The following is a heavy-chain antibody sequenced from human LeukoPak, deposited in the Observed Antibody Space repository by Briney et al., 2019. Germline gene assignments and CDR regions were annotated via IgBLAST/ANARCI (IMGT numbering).Heavy chain of an antibody. Sequence: SETLSLTCTVSGASVSGSPYYWGWIRQPPGKGLEWIGSIYSSGSTYYNASLQSRVTMSIETSKNQISLRLNSVTAADTAIYYCAKSGGYGLIDYWGQGTLVTVSS. V-gene: IGHV4-39*01. D-gene: IGHD1-26*01. J-gene: IGHJ4*02. CDR1: GASVSGSPYY. CDR2: IYSSGST. CDR3: AKSGGYGLIDY.